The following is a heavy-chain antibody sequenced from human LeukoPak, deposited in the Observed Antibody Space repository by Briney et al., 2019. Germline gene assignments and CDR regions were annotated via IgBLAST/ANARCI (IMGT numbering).Heavy chain of an antibody. CDR2: VKSKTDGGTT. CDR3: ATADSSGWWRGY. J-gene: IGHJ4*02. CDR1: GFTFSNAW. Sequence: GGSLRLSCAASGFTFSNAWMSWVRQAPGKGLEWVGRVKSKTDGGTTDYAAPVKGRFTISRDDSKNTLYLQMNSLKTEDAAVYYCATADSSGWWRGYWGQGTLVTVSS. V-gene: IGHV3-15*01. D-gene: IGHD6-19*01.